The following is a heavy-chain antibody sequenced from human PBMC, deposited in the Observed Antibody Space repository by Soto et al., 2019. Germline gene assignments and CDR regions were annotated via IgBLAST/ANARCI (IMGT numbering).Heavy chain of an antibody. CDR2: MSASKGNT. J-gene: IGHJ6*02. CDR3: ARALPIDYGMGV. D-gene: IGHD3-22*01. CDR1: GYTFPSYG. V-gene: IGHV1-18*01. Sequence: ASGKGSCQASGYTFPSYGTRWVRTAAGQGLEWMGWMSASKGNTNYAQKLQGRVTMTPDTSTSTPYMELRSLRSDDPAGYYCARALPIDYGMGVWSQGTTVTVSS.